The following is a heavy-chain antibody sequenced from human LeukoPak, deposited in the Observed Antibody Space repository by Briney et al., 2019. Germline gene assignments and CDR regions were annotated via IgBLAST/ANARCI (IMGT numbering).Heavy chain of an antibody. CDR2: IYSGGST. D-gene: IGHD1-26*01. Sequence: GGSLRLSCAASGFTVSSNYMSWVRQAPGKGLEWVSVIYSGGSTYYADSVKGRFAISRDNSKNTLYLQMNSLRAEDTAVYYCAREGGGSYTQVGYFDYWGQGTLVTVSS. CDR1: GFTVSSNY. V-gene: IGHV3-66*01. CDR3: AREGGGSYTQVGYFDY. J-gene: IGHJ4*02.